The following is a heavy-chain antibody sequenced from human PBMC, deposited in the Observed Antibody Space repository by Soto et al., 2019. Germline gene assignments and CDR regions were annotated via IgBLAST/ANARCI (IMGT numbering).Heavy chain of an antibody. Sequence: PGGSLRLSCAASGLTFRVAWMNWVRQAPGKGLEWVGRIKSNADGGATDYAAPVKGRFTISRDDSQSALYLQMNSLKTAADTAVYYCARAPYYAILTGMRWSYYFDSWGQGIQVTVSS. V-gene: IGHV3-15*07. CDR3: ARAPYYAILTGMRWSYYFDS. D-gene: IGHD3-9*01. J-gene: IGHJ4*02. CDR1: GLTFRVAW. CDR2: IKSNADGGAT.